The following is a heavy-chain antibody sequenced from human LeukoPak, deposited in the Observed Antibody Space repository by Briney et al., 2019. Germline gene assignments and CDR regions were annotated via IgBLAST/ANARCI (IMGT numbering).Heavy chain of an antibody. CDR2: INHSGST. Sequence: SETLSLTCAVYGGSFSDHYWSWIRQPPGKGLEWIGDINHSGSTDYNPSLKSRVTMSVDTSKNQFSLKLSSVTAADTAVYYCAKTPTAPVRGGYYFDNWGQGTLVTVSS. CDR3: AKTPTAPVRGGYYFDN. J-gene: IGHJ4*02. D-gene: IGHD3-16*01. V-gene: IGHV4-34*01. CDR1: GGSFSDHY.